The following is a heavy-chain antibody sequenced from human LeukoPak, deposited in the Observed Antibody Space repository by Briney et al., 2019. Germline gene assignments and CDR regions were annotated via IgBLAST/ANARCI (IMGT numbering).Heavy chain of an antibody. J-gene: IGHJ3*02. Sequence: SETLSLTCTVSGGSISSYYWSWIRQPPGKGLEWIGYIYYSGSTYYNPSLKSRVTISVDTSKNQFSLKLSSVTAADTAVYYCVRENWNLHAFDIWGQGTMVTVSS. CDR3: VRENWNLHAFDI. V-gene: IGHV4-59*06. CDR1: GGSISSYY. D-gene: IGHD1-1*01. CDR2: IYYSGST.